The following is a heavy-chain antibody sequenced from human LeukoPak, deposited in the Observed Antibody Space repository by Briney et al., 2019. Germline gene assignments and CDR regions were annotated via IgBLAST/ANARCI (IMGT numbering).Heavy chain of an antibody. Sequence: GGSLRLSCAASGFTVSSNYMSWVRQPPGKGLEWVSVIYSGGSTYYADSVKGRFTISRDNSKNTLYLQMNSLRAEDTAVYYCARVEVSGSYDYFGYWGQGTLVTVSS. CDR3: ARVEVSGSYDYFGY. CDR1: GFTVSSNY. D-gene: IGHD1-26*01. J-gene: IGHJ4*02. CDR2: IYSGGST. V-gene: IGHV3-66*01.